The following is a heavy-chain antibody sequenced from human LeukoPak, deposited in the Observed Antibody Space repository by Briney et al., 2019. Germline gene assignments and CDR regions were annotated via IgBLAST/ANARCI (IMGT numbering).Heavy chain of an antibody. V-gene: IGHV3-21*04. CDR3: AKDQLRFLEWLIDY. CDR2: ISSTGAYI. Sequence: GGSLRLSCATSGFIFSSDSMIWVRQAPGKGLEWVSSISSTGAYIYYADSLKGRFTISRDNSKNTLYLQMNSLRAEDTAVYYCAKDQLRFLEWLIDYWGQGTLVTVSS. D-gene: IGHD3-3*01. CDR1: GFIFSSDS. J-gene: IGHJ4*02.